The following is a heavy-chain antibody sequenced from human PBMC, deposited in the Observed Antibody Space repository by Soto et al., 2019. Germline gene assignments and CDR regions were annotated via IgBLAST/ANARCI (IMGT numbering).Heavy chain of an antibody. CDR2: INAGNGNT. D-gene: IGHD2-8*01. Sequence: QVQLVQSGAEVKKPGASVKVSCKASGYTFTSYAMHWVRQAPGQRLEWMGWINAGNGNTKYSQKFQGRVTITRDTSASTAYMELSSLRSEDTAVYYCARAWGCTNGVCYLGGSLGGMDVWGQGTTVTVSS. CDR3: ARAWGCTNGVCYLGGSLGGMDV. V-gene: IGHV1-3*01. CDR1: GYTFTSYA. J-gene: IGHJ6*02.